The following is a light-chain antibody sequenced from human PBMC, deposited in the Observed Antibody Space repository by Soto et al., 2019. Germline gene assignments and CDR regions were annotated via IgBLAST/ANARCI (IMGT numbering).Light chain of an antibody. J-gene: IGKJ1*01. CDR2: GAT. V-gene: IGKV3-20*01. Sequence: EIVLTQSPGTLSLSPGERATLSCRASQSVSSDYFAWYQQKPGQAPRLLIYGATSRATGIPDSFSGGGSGTDFTLTISRLEPEDFAVXXXXXXXXXPWTFGQGTKVDIK. CDR3: XXXXXXPWT. CDR1: QSVSSDY.